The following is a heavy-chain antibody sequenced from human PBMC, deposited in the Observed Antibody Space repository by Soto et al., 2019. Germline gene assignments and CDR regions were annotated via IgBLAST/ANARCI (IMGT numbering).Heavy chain of an antibody. V-gene: IGHV1-69*02. CDR2: IFPLTDIP. J-gene: IGHJ4*02. CDR3: ARGPLVVLNYFES. Sequence: QVQLVQSGTEVKKPGSSVKVSCKASGGTFRNSPINWVRQAPGQGLEWMGSIFPLTDIPDYAQNFQARLTISADKSTSTAYMELSSLKSDDPAMYFCARGPLVVLNYFESWGQGTLVTVSS. CDR1: GGTFRNSP.